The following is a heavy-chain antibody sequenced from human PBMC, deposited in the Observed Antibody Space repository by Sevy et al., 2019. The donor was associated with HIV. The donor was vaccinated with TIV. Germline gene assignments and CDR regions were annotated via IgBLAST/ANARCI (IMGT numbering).Heavy chain of an antibody. CDR2: IYRSGST. D-gene: IGHD6-13*01. V-gene: IGHV4-4*02. CDR1: GGSISSSNW. CDR3: ARVFAAAAGYYYYMDV. Sequence: SETLSLTCAVSGGSISSSNWWSWVRQPPGKGLEWIGEIYRSGSTNYNPSLKSRVTISVDKSKNQFSLKLSSVTAADTAVYYCARVFAAAAGYYYYMDVWGKGTTVTVSS. J-gene: IGHJ6*03.